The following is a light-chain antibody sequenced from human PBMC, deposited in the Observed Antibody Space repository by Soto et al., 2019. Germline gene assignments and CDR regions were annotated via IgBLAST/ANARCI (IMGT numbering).Light chain of an antibody. Sequence: QSVLTQPPSASGTPGQRCTISCSGSSSNIGSNKVNWYQQLPGTAPKLLIYSNNQRPSGVPARFSGSQSGTSASLAISGLQSEDEADYYCAAWDDSLNGVFGGGTKLTVL. CDR1: SSNIGSNK. V-gene: IGLV1-44*01. J-gene: IGLJ3*02. CDR3: AAWDDSLNGV. CDR2: SNN.